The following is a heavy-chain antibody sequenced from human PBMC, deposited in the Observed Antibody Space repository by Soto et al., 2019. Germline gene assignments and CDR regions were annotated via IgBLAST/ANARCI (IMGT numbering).Heavy chain of an antibody. CDR2: MYYSGST. D-gene: IGHD3-10*01. Sequence: SETLSLTCTVSGGSISSYNWSWIRQPPGKGLEWIGYMYYSGSTNYNPSLKSRVTISVDTSKNQFSLKLSSVTAADTAVYYCARGFGQLLWFGEYKADGMDVWGQGTTVTVSS. J-gene: IGHJ6*02. V-gene: IGHV4-59*08. CDR3: ARGFGQLLWFGEYKADGMDV. CDR1: GGSISSYN.